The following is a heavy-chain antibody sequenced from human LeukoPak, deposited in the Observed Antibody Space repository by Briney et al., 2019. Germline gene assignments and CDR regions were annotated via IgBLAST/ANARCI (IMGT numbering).Heavy chain of an antibody. CDR2: ISAYNGNT. Sequence: ASVKVSCKASGYTLTGYYMHWVRQAPGQGLEWMGWISAYNGNTNYAQKLQGRVTMTTDTSTSTAYMELRSLRSDDTAVYYCARDLGSGWYATGFDYWGQGTLVTVSS. V-gene: IGHV1-18*04. CDR1: GYTLTGYY. J-gene: IGHJ4*02. D-gene: IGHD6-19*01. CDR3: ARDLGSGWYATGFDY.